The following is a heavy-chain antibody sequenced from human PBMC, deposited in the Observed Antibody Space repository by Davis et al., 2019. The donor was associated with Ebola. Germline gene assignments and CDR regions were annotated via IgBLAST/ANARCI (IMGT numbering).Heavy chain of an antibody. V-gene: IGHV4-34*01. CDR3: AREEGYCSGGSCYSGYFDY. J-gene: IGHJ4*02. Sequence: MPGGSLRLSCAVYGGSFSGYYWSWIRQPPGKGLEWIGEINHSGSTNYNPSLKSRVTISVDTSKNQFSLKLSSVTAADTAVYYCAREEGYCSGGSCYSGYFDYWGQGTLVTVSS. CDR1: GGSFSGYY. CDR2: INHSGST. D-gene: IGHD2-15*01.